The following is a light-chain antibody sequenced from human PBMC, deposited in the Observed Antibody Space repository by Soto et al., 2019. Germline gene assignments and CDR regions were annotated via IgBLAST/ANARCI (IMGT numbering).Light chain of an antibody. J-gene: IGKJ4*01. CDR1: QNIGEW. Sequence: DTQMTQSPSSLSASVGDRVIITCRASQNIGEWLAWYQQKSGKAPKVLIYKVSNLESGVPSRFSGSGSGTEFTLTISRLQPDDFATYYCQQRDTYPLTFGGGTKVEIK. CDR2: KVS. V-gene: IGKV1-5*03. CDR3: QQRDTYPLT.